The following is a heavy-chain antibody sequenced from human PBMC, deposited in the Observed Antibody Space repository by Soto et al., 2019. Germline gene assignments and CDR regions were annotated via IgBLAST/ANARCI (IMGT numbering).Heavy chain of an antibody. CDR3: ARDSDQDYGDEYYYYYMDV. V-gene: IGHV4-59*01. Sequence: SETLSLTCTVSGGSISSYYWSWIRQPPGKGLEWIGYIYYSGSTNYNPSLKSQVTISVDTSKNQFSLKLSSVTAADTAVYYCARDSDQDYGDEYYYYYMDVWGKGTTVTVSS. D-gene: IGHD4-17*01. J-gene: IGHJ6*03. CDR1: GGSISSYY. CDR2: IYYSGST.